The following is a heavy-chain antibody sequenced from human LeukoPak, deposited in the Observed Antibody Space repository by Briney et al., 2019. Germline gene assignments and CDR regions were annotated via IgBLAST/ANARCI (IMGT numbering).Heavy chain of an antibody. D-gene: IGHD3-22*01. J-gene: IGHJ6*02. CDR3: ARVWYYYDSSGYTVYGMDV. CDR1: GFTFSSYSM. CDR2: IYHSGST. Sequence: GSLRLSCAASGFTFSSYSMNWVRQPPGKGLEWIGEIYHSGSTNYNPSLKSRVTISVDKSKNQFSLKLSSVTAADTAVYYCARVWYYYDSSGYTVYGMDVWGQGTTVTVSS. V-gene: IGHV4-4*02.